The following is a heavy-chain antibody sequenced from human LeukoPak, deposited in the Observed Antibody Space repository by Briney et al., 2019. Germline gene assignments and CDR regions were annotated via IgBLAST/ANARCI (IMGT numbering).Heavy chain of an antibody. V-gene: IGHV3-21*01. CDR3: ARVPGT. CDR1: GFTFSSYT. D-gene: IGHD3-10*01. CDR2: ISTSSDYI. Sequence: GGSLRLSCAASGFTFSSYTMYWVRQAPGKGLEWVSSISTSSDYIYYADSVKGRFTISRDNAKNSLYLQMNSLRAEDTAVYYCARVPGTRGQGTLVTVSS. J-gene: IGHJ4*02.